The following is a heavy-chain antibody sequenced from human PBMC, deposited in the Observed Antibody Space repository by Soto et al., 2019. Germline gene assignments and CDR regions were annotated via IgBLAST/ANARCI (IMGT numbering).Heavy chain of an antibody. J-gene: IGHJ4*02. CDR2: LYSGGST. Sequence: GGSLRLSCVASGITVSSRFMSWVRQDPGKGLEWVSILYSGGSTFYADSVKGRFTISRDNSKNTLYLQMNSLRVEDTAIYYCASRPGEVVPPDAPPLDFWGQGTLVTVSS. CDR3: ASRPGEVVPPDAPPLDF. CDR1: GITVSSRF. V-gene: IGHV3-66*01. D-gene: IGHD2-2*01.